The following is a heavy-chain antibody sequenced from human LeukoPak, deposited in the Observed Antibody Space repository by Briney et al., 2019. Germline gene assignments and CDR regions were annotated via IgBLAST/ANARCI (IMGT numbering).Heavy chain of an antibody. CDR1: GFTFSNAW. CDR3: RCYYDSKTPSDFDY. Sequence: GGSLRLSCAASGFTFSNAWMSWGRQAPGKGLGWVGRIKSKTDGGTTDYAAPVKGRFTISRDDSKNTLYLQMNSLKTEDTAVYYCRCYYDSKTPSDFDYWGQGTLVTVSS. J-gene: IGHJ4*02. CDR2: IKSKTDGGTT. V-gene: IGHV3-15*01. D-gene: IGHD3-22*01.